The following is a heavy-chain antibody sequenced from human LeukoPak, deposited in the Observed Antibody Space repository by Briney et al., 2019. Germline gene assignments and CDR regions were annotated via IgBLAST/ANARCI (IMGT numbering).Heavy chain of an antibody. J-gene: IGHJ3*02. CDR1: GFSFSDYW. Sequence: GGSLRLSCAVSGFSFSDYWMSWVRQAPGKGLEWVANIKQDASQTNYVDSVRGRFTISRDNAKNSLSLQMISLRAEDTALYYCARNKRADIWGQGTMVTVSS. CDR2: IKQDASQT. V-gene: IGHV3-7*01. D-gene: IGHD1/OR15-1a*01. CDR3: ARNKRADI.